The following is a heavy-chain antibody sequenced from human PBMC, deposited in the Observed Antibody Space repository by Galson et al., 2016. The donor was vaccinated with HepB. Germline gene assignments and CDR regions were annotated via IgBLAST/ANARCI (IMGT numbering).Heavy chain of an antibody. Sequence: SLRLSCAASGFRFNEYGMHWVRQAPGKGLEWLASIWSDGSNEYYVASVKGRFTISKDNSKNMVYLEMNTLRGDDTAVYFCARDSSASGFYFLDYWGQGTLVSVSS. J-gene: IGHJ4*02. CDR3: ARDSSASGFYFLDY. CDR2: IWSDGSNE. CDR1: GFRFNEYG. D-gene: IGHD6-19*01. V-gene: IGHV3-33*01.